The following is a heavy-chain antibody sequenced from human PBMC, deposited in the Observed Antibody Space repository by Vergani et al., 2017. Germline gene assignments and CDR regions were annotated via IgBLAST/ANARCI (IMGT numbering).Heavy chain of an antibody. J-gene: IGHJ6*02. D-gene: IGHD5-12*01. CDR1: GFTFNHYA. CDR2: ISGSGGST. CDR3: ATANPRNSXYDYLYYYHAMDV. V-gene: IGHV3-23*01. Sequence: EVQLLESGGDLVQPGGSLRLSCAASGFTFNHYAMNWVRQAPGKGLEWVSGISGSGGSTYYAGPVKGRFTISRDSSKNTLYLQMNSLSAGNTAVYYCATANPRNSXYDYLYYYHAMDVWGQGTTVTVSS.